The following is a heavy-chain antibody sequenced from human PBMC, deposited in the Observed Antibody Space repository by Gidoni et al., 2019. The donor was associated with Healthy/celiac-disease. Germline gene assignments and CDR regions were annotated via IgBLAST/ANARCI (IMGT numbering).Heavy chain of an antibody. D-gene: IGHD4-17*01. CDR3: ARDPTVTTLVFDY. CDR2: ISSSSSTI. J-gene: IGHJ4*02. V-gene: IGHV3-48*02. CDR1: GFTFSSYS. Sequence: EVQLVESGGGVVQPGGSLRLSCAASGFTFSSYSMNWVRQAPGKGLEWVSYISSSSSTIYYAASVKGRFTISRDNAKNSLYLQMTSLRDEDTAVYYCARDPTVTTLVFDYWGQGTLVTVSS.